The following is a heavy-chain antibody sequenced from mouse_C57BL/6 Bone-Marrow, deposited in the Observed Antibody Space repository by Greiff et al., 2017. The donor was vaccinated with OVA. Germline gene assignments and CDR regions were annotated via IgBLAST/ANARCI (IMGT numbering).Heavy chain of an antibody. CDR1: GYTFTSYW. D-gene: IGHD1-2*01. J-gene: IGHJ2*01. CDR2: IHPNSGST. V-gene: IGHV1-64*01. Sequence: QVHVKQPGAELVKPGASVKLSCKASGYTFTSYWMHWVKQRPGQGLEWIGMIHPNSGSTNYNEKFKSKATLTVDKSSSTAYMQLSSLTSEDSAVYYCARDYYGFFDYWGQGTTLTVSS. CDR3: ARDYYGFFDY.